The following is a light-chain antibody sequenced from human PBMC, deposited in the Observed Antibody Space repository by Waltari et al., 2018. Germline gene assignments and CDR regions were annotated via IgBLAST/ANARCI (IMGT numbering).Light chain of an antibody. Sequence: QSVLTQPPSVSAAPGQRVTISCSGGCSNIGTNYVSWYRQFPGTAPKLLIYENSERPSGIPGRFSGSKSGTSATLDITGLQAGDEADYYCGTWDSSLSGAVFGGGTHLTVL. CDR3: GTWDSSLSGAV. CDR2: ENS. CDR1: CSNIGTNY. V-gene: IGLV1-51*02. J-gene: IGLJ7*01.